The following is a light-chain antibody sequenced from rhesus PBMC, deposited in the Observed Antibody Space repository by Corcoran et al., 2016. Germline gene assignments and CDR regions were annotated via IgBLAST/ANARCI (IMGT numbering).Light chain of an antibody. J-gene: IGKJ3*01. V-gene: IGKV1S15*01. CDR1: QGISNN. CDR3: QHVYSTPFT. CDR2: YAY. Sequence: DIQMTQSPSSLSASIGDTVTITCRASQGISNNLAWYQQKPGKVPTLLIRYAYTLQSGVPSRFIGSGFGTDFTLTISSLQPVDFAAYYCQHVYSTPFTFGPGTKLHIK.